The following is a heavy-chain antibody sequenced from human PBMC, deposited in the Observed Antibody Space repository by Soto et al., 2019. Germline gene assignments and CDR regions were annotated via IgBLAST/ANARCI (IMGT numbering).Heavy chain of an antibody. D-gene: IGHD6-13*01. Sequence: PGGCVRQSGVDAGCIDLGDPMIIKSQAPGKGLEWVSVISGSGDSTYYADSVKGRFTISRDNSKNTLYLQMNSLRAEDTAVYYCARRGPGTYFDYWGQGTLVTVSS. CDR3: ARRGPGTYFDY. CDR1: GCIDLGDP. CDR2: ISGSGDST. J-gene: IGHJ4*02. V-gene: IGHV3-23*01.